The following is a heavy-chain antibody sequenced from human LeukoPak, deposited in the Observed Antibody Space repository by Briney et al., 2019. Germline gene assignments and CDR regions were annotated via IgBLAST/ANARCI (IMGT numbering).Heavy chain of an antibody. Sequence: SVKVSCKASGGTFSSYAISWVRQAPGQGLEWMGGIIPIFGTANYAQKFQGRVTITADESTSTAYMELSSPRSEDTAVYYCASTYCSSTSCYMDWFDPWGQGTLVTVSS. CDR3: ASTYCSSTSCYMDWFDP. V-gene: IGHV1-69*13. D-gene: IGHD2-2*02. CDR1: GGTFSSYA. CDR2: IIPIFGTA. J-gene: IGHJ5*02.